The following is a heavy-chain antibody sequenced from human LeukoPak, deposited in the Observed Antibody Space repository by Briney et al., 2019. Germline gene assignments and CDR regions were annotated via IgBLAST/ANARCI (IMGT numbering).Heavy chain of an antibody. D-gene: IGHD4-17*01. CDR3: ARDGGNYGDYFDY. CDR1: GGSISSYY. J-gene: IGHJ4*02. Sequence: SETLSLTCTVSGGSISSYYWSWIRQPAGKGLEWIGRIYISGSTYYNPSLKSRVTMSVDTSKNQFSLKLRSVTAADAAVYYCARDGGNYGDYFDYWGQGTLVTVSS. V-gene: IGHV4-4*07. CDR2: IYISGST.